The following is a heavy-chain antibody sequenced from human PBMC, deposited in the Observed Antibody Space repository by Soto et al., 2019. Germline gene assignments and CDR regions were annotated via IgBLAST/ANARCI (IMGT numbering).Heavy chain of an antibody. J-gene: IGHJ4*02. V-gene: IGHV3-23*01. Sequence: QLLESGGGLVQPGGSLRLSCAASGFTFSNYAMSWVRQAPGKGLEWVSVISASGSTTYYADSVKGRFAISRDNSKNTLYLQMDSLRAEDTAVYYCAKDQRSTATTVLDYWGQGTLVTVSS. CDR3: AKDQRSTATTVLDY. CDR1: GFTFSNYA. CDR2: ISASGSTT. D-gene: IGHD4-17*01.